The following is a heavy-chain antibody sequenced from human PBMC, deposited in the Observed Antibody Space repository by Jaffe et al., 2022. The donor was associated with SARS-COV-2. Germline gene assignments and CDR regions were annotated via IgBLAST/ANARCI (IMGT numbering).Heavy chain of an antibody. CDR1: GGSVSSGSYY. CDR2: IYYSEST. CDR3: ARATYRDCRSTSCYSSRWGYYDSGGSIDS. D-gene: IGHD2-2*02. Sequence: QVQLQESGPGLVKPSETLSLTCTVSGGSVSSGSYYWSWIRQPPGKGLEWIGYIYYSESTNYNPSLKGRVAISVDTSKNQFSLKVTSVTAADTAVYYCARATYRDCRSTSCYSSRWGYYDSGGSIDSWGQGTLVTVSS. V-gene: IGHV4-61*01. J-gene: IGHJ4*02.